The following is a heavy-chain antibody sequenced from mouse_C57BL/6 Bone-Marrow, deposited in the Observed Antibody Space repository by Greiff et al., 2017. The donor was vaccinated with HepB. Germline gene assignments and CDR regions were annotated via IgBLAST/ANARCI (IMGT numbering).Heavy chain of an antibody. V-gene: IGHV1-55*01. CDR3: ARKQRTFAY. J-gene: IGHJ3*01. Sequence: VQLQQPGAELVKPGASVKMSCKASGYTFTSYWITWVKQRPGQGLGWIGDIYPGSGSTNYNEKFKSKATLTVDTSSSTAYMQLSSLTSADSAGYYCARKQRTFAYWGQGTLVTVSA. D-gene: IGHD3-1*01. CDR2: IYPGSGST. CDR1: GYTFTSYW.